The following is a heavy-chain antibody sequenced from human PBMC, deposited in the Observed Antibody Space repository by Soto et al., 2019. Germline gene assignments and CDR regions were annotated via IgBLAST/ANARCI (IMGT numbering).Heavy chain of an antibody. CDR2: IYPGDSDT. J-gene: IGHJ4*02. V-gene: IGHV5-51*01. D-gene: IGHD1-26*01. CDR3: ARLGGIVDTGTWIQ. CDR1: GYRFSTYW. Sequence: GESLKISCKASGYRFSTYWIGWVCQRPGKGPEWMAIIYPGDSDTRENPSFQGQVTISADKSSNTVHLQWRSLKASDTAIYYCARLGGIVDTGTWIQWGQGTPVTVSS.